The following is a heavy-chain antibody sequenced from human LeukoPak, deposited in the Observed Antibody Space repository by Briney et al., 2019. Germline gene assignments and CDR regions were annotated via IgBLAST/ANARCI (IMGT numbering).Heavy chain of an antibody. D-gene: IGHD3-3*02. CDR2: ISYDGSNK. Sequence: GGSLRLSCAASGFTFSSYGMHWVRQAPGKGLEWVAVISYDGSNKYYADSVKGRFTISRDNSKNTLYLQMNSLRAEDTAVYYFAKDGVTGHFWSGYSTYFDYWGQGTLVTVSS. CDR3: AKDGVTGHFWSGYSTYFDY. V-gene: IGHV3-30*18. CDR1: GFTFSSYG. J-gene: IGHJ4*02.